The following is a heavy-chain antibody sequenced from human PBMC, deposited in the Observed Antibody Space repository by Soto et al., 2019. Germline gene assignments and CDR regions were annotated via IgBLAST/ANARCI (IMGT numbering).Heavy chain of an antibody. Sequence: SETLSLTCTVSGGSISSGDYYWSWIRQPPGKGLEWIGYIYYSGSTYYNPSLKSRVTISVDTSKNRFSLKLSSVTAADTAVYYCARGSVGYDFWSGYPNWFDPWGQGTLVTVSS. CDR1: GGSISSGDYY. V-gene: IGHV4-30-4*01. J-gene: IGHJ5*02. CDR3: ARGSVGYDFWSGYPNWFDP. D-gene: IGHD3-3*01. CDR2: IYYSGST.